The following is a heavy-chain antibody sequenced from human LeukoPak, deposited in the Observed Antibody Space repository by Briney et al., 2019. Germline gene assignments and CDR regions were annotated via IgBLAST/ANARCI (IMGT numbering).Heavy chain of an antibody. V-gene: IGHV3-23*01. CDR3: GRQLTASSGYYTDY. CDR1: GFIFSNYV. CDR2: ISGSGDNT. J-gene: IGHJ4*02. Sequence: GGSLRLSCAASGFIFSNYVMTWVRQAPGKGLEWVSAISGSGDNTYYADSVKGRFTISRDNSKNTLYLQMNTLRAEDTAVYYCGRQLTASSGYYTDYWGQGTLVTVSS. D-gene: IGHD3-22*01.